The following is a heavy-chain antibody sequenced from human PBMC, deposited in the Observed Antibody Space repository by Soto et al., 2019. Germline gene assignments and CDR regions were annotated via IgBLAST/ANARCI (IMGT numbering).Heavy chain of an antibody. D-gene: IGHD3-3*01. V-gene: IGHV4-59*01. CDR3: GGGPSFPIFGGFHWFDP. J-gene: IGHJ5*02. CDR2: IYYSGIT. CDR1: GGSIGTYY. Sequence: QVQLQESGPGLVKPSETLSLTCTVSGGSIGTYYWSWIRQPPGKGLGWIGDIYYSGITNYNPSLKNGAAISLVTPTTHSALRRRSVPAAEAAVYYCGGGPSFPIFGGFHWFDPWGQGTLVTVSS.